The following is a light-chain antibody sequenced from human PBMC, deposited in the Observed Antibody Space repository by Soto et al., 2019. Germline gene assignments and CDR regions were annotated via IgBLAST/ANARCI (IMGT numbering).Light chain of an antibody. CDR2: AAS. J-gene: IGKJ1*01. CDR3: QQYYSYPWT. Sequence: DIQMTQSPSSLSASVGDRVTISCRASQSVSFYLNWYQQKPGKAPNLLIYAASTLQSGVPSRFSGRGSGTDFTLTISCLQSEDFATYYCQQYYSYPWTFGQGTKVDIK. V-gene: IGKV1-39*01. CDR1: QSVSFY.